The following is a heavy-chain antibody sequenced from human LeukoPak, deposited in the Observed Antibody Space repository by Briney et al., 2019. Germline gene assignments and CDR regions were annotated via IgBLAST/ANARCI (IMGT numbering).Heavy chain of an antibody. Sequence: QSGGSLRLSCAASGFTFSSYAMHWVRHAPRKGLEWVAFISCEVSNKYYADSVKRRFTISRDNYKNTLYLQMNSMRAEDTAVYYCARAPSNYWFGELLLLLDYWGQGTLVTVSS. CDR3: ARAPSNYWFGELLLLLDY. V-gene: IGHV3-30-3*01. J-gene: IGHJ4*02. CDR1: GFTFSSYA. CDR2: ISCEVSNK. D-gene: IGHD3-10*01.